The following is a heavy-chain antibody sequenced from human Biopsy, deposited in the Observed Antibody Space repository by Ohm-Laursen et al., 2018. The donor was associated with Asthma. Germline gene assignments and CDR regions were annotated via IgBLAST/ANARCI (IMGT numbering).Heavy chain of an antibody. Sequence: SLRPSCAASGFTFSSYGMHWVRQAPGKGLEWVAVISYDGSNKYYADSVKGRFTISRDNSKNTLYLQMNSLRAEDTAVYYCAKAERYFDWYWFDPWGQGTLVTVSS. CDR1: GFTFSSYG. D-gene: IGHD3-9*01. J-gene: IGHJ5*02. V-gene: IGHV3-30*18. CDR3: AKAERYFDWYWFDP. CDR2: ISYDGSNK.